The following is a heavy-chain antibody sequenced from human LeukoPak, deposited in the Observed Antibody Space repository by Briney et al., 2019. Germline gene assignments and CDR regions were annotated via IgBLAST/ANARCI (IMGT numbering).Heavy chain of an antibody. J-gene: IGHJ5*02. Sequence: SETLSVTCTVSGGSISSSSYYWGWIRQPPGKGLEWIGSIYYSGSTYYNPSLKSRVAISVDTSKNQFSLKLSSVTAADTAVYYCAYSSGFLRWFDPWGQGTLVTVSS. CDR2: IYYSGST. D-gene: IGHD6-19*01. CDR1: GGSISSSSYY. V-gene: IGHV4-39*01. CDR3: AYSSGFLRWFDP.